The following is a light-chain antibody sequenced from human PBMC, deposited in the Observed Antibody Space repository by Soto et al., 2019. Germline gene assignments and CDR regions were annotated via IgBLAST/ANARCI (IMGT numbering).Light chain of an antibody. CDR3: QQRGNWPQT. Sequence: EIVLTQSPATLSLSPGERATLSCRASQSVSSYLAWYQQKPGQAPRLLIYDASNRATGIPARFSGSVSGTDFTLTVSSLEPEDFAVYYCQQRGNWPQTFGQGTKVEIK. CDR1: QSVSSY. V-gene: IGKV3-11*01. J-gene: IGKJ1*01. CDR2: DAS.